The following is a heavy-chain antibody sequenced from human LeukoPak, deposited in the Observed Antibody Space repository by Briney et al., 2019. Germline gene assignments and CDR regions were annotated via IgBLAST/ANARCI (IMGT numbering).Heavy chain of an antibody. CDR2: INWNGGST. CDR3: AKDWGYYDSSGYY. D-gene: IGHD3-22*01. Sequence: GGSLRLSCAASGFTFDDYGMSWVRQAPGKGLEWVSGINWNGGSTGYADSVKGRFTISRDNSKNTLYLQMNSLRAEDTAVYYCAKDWGYYDSSGYYWGQGTLVTVSS. J-gene: IGHJ4*02. V-gene: IGHV3-20*04. CDR1: GFTFDDYG.